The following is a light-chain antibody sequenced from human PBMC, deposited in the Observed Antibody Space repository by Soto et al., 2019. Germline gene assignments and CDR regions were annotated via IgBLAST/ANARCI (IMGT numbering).Light chain of an antibody. V-gene: IGKV3-20*01. CDR3: QHYGSSPPLT. CDR1: QSVSNNY. Sequence: EIVLMQSPGTLSLSPGERATLSCRASQSVSNNYVAWYQQKPGQAPRLLIAGASSRATGIPDRFSGSGSGTDFTLTISSLEPEDFAVYYCQHYGSSPPLTFGGGTKVEIK. J-gene: IGKJ4*01. CDR2: GAS.